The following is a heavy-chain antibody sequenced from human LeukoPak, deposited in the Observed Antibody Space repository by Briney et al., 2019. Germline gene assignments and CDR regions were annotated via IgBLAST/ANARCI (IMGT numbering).Heavy chain of an antibody. CDR1: GDSVSSSTAA. J-gene: IGHJ4*02. CDR2: TYYRSKWYN. Sequence: SGPGLMKPSQTLSLTCAISGDSVSSSTAAWNWIRQSPSRGLERLGRTYYRSKWYNDYALSVKSRITINPDTSKNQFSLQLNSVTPEDSAVYYCARYYYGSGSYYFDYWGQGTLVTVSS. CDR3: ARYYYGSGSYYFDY. V-gene: IGHV6-1*01. D-gene: IGHD3-10*01.